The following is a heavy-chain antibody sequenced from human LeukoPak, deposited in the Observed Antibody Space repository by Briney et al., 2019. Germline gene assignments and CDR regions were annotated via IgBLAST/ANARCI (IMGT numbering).Heavy chain of an antibody. CDR2: VHQRGNI. Sequence: SETLSLTCTVSGGSFDNEMFYWAWIRQPPGKGLQWIASVHQRGNIYDNPSLKNRVIISLDTSKNQFFLTLSSETAADVAVYYCARQAGIGFDLWGQGTLVGVSS. J-gene: IGHJ5*02. D-gene: IGHD3-10*01. CDR1: GGSFDNEMFY. CDR3: ARQAGIGFDL. V-gene: IGHV4-39*01.